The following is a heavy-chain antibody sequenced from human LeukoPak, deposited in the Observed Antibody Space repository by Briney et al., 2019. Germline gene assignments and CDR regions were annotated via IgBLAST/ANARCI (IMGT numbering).Heavy chain of an antibody. J-gene: IGHJ4*02. CDR3: ARVDRNYYDGSDYYGHFDY. CDR2: INPNSGGA. V-gene: IGHV1-2*02. CDR1: GHTFTGYY. D-gene: IGHD3-22*01. Sequence: GASVKVSCKASGHTFTGYYMHWVRQAPGQGLEWMGWINPNSGGANYAQKFQGRVTMTRDTSKNQFSLRLSSVTAADTAVYYCARVDRNYYDGSDYYGHFDYWGQGALVTVSS.